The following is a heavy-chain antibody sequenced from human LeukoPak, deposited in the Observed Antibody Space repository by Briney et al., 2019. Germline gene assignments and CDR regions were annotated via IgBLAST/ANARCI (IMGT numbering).Heavy chain of an antibody. Sequence: GGSLRLSCAASGFTFNNAWMSWVRQAPGKGLEWVGRIKSKADGGTTDHAAPVKGRFSISRDDSKSTLYLQMNSLRAEDTAVYYCVQWGYWGQGTLVTVSS. CDR2: IKSKADGGTT. CDR3: VQWGY. CDR1: GFTFNNAW. V-gene: IGHV3-15*01. J-gene: IGHJ4*02. D-gene: IGHD1-26*01.